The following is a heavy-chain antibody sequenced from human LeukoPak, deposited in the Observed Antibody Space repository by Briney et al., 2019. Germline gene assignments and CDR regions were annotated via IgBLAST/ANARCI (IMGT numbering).Heavy chain of an antibody. CDR3: AKDSVPSITMVRGVITPFDY. D-gene: IGHD3-10*01. V-gene: IGHV3-23*01. J-gene: IGHJ4*02. CDR1: GFAFSSYA. CDR2: ISGSGGST. Sequence: GGSLRLSCAASGFAFSSYAMSWVRQAPGKGLEWVSAISGSGGSTYYADSVKGRFTISRDNSKNTLYLQMNSLRAEDTAVYYCAKDSVPSITMVRGVITPFDYWGQGTLVTVSS.